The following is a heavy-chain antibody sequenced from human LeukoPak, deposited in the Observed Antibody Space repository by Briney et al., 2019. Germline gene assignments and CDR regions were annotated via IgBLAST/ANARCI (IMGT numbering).Heavy chain of an antibody. J-gene: IGHJ4*02. V-gene: IGHV3-74*01. CDR2: ISTDGYTT. D-gene: IGHD2-15*01. Sequence: GGSLRLSCAVSGFTFSSYWMHWVRQAPRKGLVWVSRISTDGYTTDYADFVQGRFTASRDNTKNTWSLEMNSLRAEDTAVYYCVVGGSPGYWGQGTLVTVSS. CDR3: VVGGSPGY. CDR1: GFTFSSYW.